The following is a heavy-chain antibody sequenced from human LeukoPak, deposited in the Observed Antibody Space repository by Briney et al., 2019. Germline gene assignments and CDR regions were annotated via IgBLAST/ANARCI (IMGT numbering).Heavy chain of an antibody. J-gene: IGHJ5*02. D-gene: IGHD3-10*01. CDR1: GGSISSGGYS. Sequence: PSETLSLTCAVSGGSISSGGYSWSWIRQPPGKGLEWIGYIYHSGSTYYNPSLKSRVTLSVDRSKNQFSLKLSSVTAADTAVYYCASATMVRGVTSPWFDPWGQGTLVTVSS. CDR2: IYHSGST. V-gene: IGHV4-30-2*01. CDR3: ASATMVRGVTSPWFDP.